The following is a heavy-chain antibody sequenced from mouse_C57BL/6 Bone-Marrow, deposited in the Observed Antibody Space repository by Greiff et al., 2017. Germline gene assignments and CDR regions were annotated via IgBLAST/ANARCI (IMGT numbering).Heavy chain of an antibody. J-gene: IGHJ2*01. CDR2: INPNYGTT. CDR3: ARKYYGSSLYY. CDR1: GYSFTDYN. Sequence: QLQESGPELVQPGASVKISCKASGYSFTDYNLNWVKQSNGKSLEWIGVINPNYGTTSYNQKFKGKATLTVDQSASTAYMQLNSLTAEDSAVYYCARKYYGSSLYYWGQGTTRTVSS. D-gene: IGHD1-1*01. V-gene: IGHV1-39*01.